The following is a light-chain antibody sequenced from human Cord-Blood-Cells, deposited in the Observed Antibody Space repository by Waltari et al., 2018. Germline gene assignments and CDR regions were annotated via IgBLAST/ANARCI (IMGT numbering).Light chain of an antibody. J-gene: IGLJ3*02. Sequence: SSELTQDPAVSVALGQTVRITCQGDSIRSYYARCYQQKPGQAPVLVIYGKNNRPSGIPDRFSGSSSGNTASLTITGAQAEDEADYYCNSRDSSGNWVFGGGTKLTVL. CDR2: GKN. CDR3: NSRDSSGNWV. CDR1: SIRSYY. V-gene: IGLV3-19*01.